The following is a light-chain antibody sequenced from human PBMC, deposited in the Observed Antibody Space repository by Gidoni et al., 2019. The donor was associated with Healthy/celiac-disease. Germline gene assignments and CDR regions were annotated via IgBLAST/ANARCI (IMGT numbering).Light chain of an antibody. J-gene: IGLJ2*01. Sequence: QSALTQPPSASGSPGQSVPISCTGTRSDGGGYSDVSWYQQHPGKAPKLMLYEVSKRPPGVPDRFSGSKSGNTASLTVAGLQAEDEADYYCSSYAGSNNLVFGGGTKLTVL. V-gene: IGLV2-8*01. CDR3: SSYAGSNNLV. CDR1: RSDGGGYSD. CDR2: EVS.